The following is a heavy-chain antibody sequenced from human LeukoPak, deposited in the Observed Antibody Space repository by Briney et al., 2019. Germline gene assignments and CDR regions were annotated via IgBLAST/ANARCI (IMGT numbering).Heavy chain of an antibody. V-gene: IGHV3-23*01. CDR3: AHDFWSGYYTGRHFDY. CDR1: GFIFSSYA. D-gene: IGHD3-3*01. J-gene: IGHJ4*02. CDR2: ISRSDGSN. Sequence: GGSLTLSCAASGFIFSSYAMGWVRQAPGKGLEWVSSISRSDGSNNYATYVKGRFTIARDNSKNTLYLQMNSLKAEDTAVYYCAHDFWSGYYTGRHFDYWGQGTLVTVSS.